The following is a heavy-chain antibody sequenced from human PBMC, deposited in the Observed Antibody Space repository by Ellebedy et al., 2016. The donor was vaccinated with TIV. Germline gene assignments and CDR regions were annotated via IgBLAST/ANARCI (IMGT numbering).Heavy chain of an antibody. V-gene: IGHV4-61*01. CDR1: GGSVSSGSYY. CDR3: ARQLSLYYYYMDV. J-gene: IGHJ6*03. CDR2: IYYSGST. Sequence: SETLSLXCTVSGGSVSSGSYYWSWIRQPPGKGLEWIGYIYYSGSTNYNPSLKSRVTISVDTSKNQFSLKLSSVTAADTAVYYCARQLSLYYYYMDVWGKGTTVTVSS. D-gene: IGHD5-24*01.